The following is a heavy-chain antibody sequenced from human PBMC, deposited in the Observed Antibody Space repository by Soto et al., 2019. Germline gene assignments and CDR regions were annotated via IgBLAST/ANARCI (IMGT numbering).Heavy chain of an antibody. CDR2: IYHSGST. CDR1: GGSISSGGYS. J-gene: IGHJ6*02. CDR3: AIGDYDLYYYGMDV. D-gene: IGHD4-17*01. V-gene: IGHV4-30-2*01. Sequence: PSETLSLTCAVSGGSISSGGYSWSWIRQPPGKGLEWIGYIYHSGSTYYNPSLKSRVTISVDRSKNQFSLKLSSVAAADTAVYYCAIGDYDLYYYGMDVWGQGTTVTVSS.